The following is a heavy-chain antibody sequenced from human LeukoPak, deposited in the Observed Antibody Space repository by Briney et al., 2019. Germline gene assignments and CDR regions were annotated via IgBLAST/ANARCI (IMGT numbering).Heavy chain of an antibody. CDR1: GFTFSSYW. V-gene: IGHV3-74*01. Sequence: GGSLRLSCAASGFTFSSYWMHWVRQAPGKGLVWVSRINSDGSSASYADSVKGRFTISRDNAKNTLYLQMNSLRAEDTAVYYCAREFEYYYDSSGPSDFDYWGQGTLVTVSS. D-gene: IGHD3-22*01. CDR2: INSDGSSA. J-gene: IGHJ4*02. CDR3: AREFEYYYDSSGPSDFDY.